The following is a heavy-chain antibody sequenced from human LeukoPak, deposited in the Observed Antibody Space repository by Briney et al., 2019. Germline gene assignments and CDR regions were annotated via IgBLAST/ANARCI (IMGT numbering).Heavy chain of an antibody. J-gene: IGHJ3*02. CDR2: INPSGGST. CDR1: GYTFTSYY. CDR3: ARGATTYAFDI. Sequence: GASVKVSCKASGYTFTSYYMHWVRQAPGQGLEWMGIINPSGGSTSYAQKFQGRVTITADKSTSTAYMELNSLRSEDTAVYYCARGATTYAFDIWGQGTMVTVSS. V-gene: IGHV1-46*01. D-gene: IGHD4-17*01.